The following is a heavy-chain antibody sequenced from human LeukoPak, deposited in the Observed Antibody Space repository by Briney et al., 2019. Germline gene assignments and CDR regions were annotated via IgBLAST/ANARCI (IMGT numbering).Heavy chain of an antibody. CDR3: AGAGSETQWRAFDF. J-gene: IGHJ4*02. CDR1: GFTFSRYD. V-gene: IGHV3-13*01. CDR2: IGTAGDT. Sequence: PGGPLRLSCAASGFTFSRYDMHWVRQATGKGLEWVSGIGTAGDTYYAGSVKGRFTISRENAKNSLYLQMNSLTAGDTAVYYCAGAGSETQWRAFDFWGQGALVTVFS. D-gene: IGHD6-19*01.